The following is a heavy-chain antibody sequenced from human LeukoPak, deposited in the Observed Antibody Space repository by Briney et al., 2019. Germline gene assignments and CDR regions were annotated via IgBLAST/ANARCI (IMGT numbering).Heavy chain of an antibody. V-gene: IGHV3-33*08. Sequence: QPGGSLRLSCAASGFTVSSNYMSWVRQAPGKGLEWVALIWYDGSNKYYADSVKGRFTISRDNSKNTLSLQMNSLRAEDTAVYYCARAHYNWNEPPFDSWGQGTLVTVSS. D-gene: IGHD1-20*01. CDR3: ARAHYNWNEPPFDS. CDR1: GFTVSSNY. J-gene: IGHJ4*02. CDR2: IWYDGSNK.